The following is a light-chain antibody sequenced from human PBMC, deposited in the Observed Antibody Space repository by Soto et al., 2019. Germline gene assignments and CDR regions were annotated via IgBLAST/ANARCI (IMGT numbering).Light chain of an antibody. CDR3: CSYAGSYPG. J-gene: IGLJ1*01. V-gene: IGLV2-11*01. Sequence: QSVLTQPRSVSGSPGQSVTIPCTGTSSDVGGYNYVSWYQQHPGKAPKLMIYDVSKRPSGVPDRFSGSKSGNTASLTISGLQAEDEADYYCCSYAGSYPGFGTGTKVTVL. CDR1: SSDVGGYNY. CDR2: DVS.